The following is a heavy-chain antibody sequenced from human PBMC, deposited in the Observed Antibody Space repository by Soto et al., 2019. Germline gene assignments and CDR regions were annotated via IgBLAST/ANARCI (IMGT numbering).Heavy chain of an antibody. D-gene: IGHD1-26*01. CDR3: ARGGRGSYTNYYYGMDV. Sequence: QVQLVQSGAEVKKPGSSVKVSCKASGGTFSSYTISWVRQAPGQGLEWMGRISPILGIANYAQKFQGRVTITADKSTSTAYMELSSLRSEDTAVYYCARGGRGSYTNYYYGMDVWGQGTTVTVSS. J-gene: IGHJ6*02. CDR2: ISPILGIA. V-gene: IGHV1-69*02. CDR1: GGTFSSYT.